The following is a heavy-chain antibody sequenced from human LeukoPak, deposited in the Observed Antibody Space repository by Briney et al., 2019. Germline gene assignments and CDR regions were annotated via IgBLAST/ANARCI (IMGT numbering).Heavy chain of an antibody. Sequence: SETLSLTCTVSGGSISTTGYCWGWIRQPPGKGLEWIGNIYYTGSTNYNPSLKSRVTMSVDTSKNQFSLNLKSVTPEDTAVYYCARNLIPEQLVLNFWGQGTLVTVSS. CDR2: IYYTGST. D-gene: IGHD6-13*01. CDR1: GGSISTTGYC. V-gene: IGHV4-39*07. CDR3: ARNLIPEQLVLNF. J-gene: IGHJ4*02.